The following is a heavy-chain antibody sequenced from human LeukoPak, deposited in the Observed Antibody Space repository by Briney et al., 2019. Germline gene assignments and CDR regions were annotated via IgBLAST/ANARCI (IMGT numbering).Heavy chain of an antibody. V-gene: IGHV1-18*04. Sequence: ASVKVSCKASGYTFTSYGISWVRQAPGQGLEWMGWISAYNGNTNYAQKLQGRVTMTTDTSTSTAYMELRSLRSDDTAVYYCARDRSLYQPCYYGMDVWGKGTTVTVSS. D-gene: IGHD2-8*01. CDR2: ISAYNGNT. J-gene: IGHJ6*04. CDR1: GYTFTSYG. CDR3: ARDRSLYQPCYYGMDV.